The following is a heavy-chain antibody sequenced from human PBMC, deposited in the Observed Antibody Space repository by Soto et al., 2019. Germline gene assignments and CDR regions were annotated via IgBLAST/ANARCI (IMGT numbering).Heavy chain of an antibody. V-gene: IGHV3-74*01. D-gene: IGHD6-19*01. Sequence: EVQLVESGGGSVQPGGSLRLSCAASGFTFGSYWMNWVRQVPGKGLVWVSRLNSDGSTTAYADSAKGRFTISRDNVKNTMYLQMHNLRVEDTAVYYCARDGKGVAVTFDSWGQGTLVTVSS. J-gene: IGHJ4*02. CDR1: GFTFGSYW. CDR3: ARDGKGVAVTFDS. CDR2: LNSDGSTT.